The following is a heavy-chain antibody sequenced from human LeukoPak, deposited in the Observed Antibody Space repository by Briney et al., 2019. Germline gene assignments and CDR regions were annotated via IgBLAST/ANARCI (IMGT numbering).Heavy chain of an antibody. CDR3: AREAGPYTGFDY. D-gene: IGHD3-16*01. CDR1: GFTFSSYS. V-gene: IGHV3-21*01. CDR2: ISSSSSYI. Sequence: VGSLRLSCAASGFTFSSYSMNWVRQAPGKGLEWVSSISSSSSYIYYADSVKGRFTISRDNAKNSLYLQMNSLRAEDTAVYYCAREAGPYTGFDYWGQGTLVTVSS. J-gene: IGHJ4*02.